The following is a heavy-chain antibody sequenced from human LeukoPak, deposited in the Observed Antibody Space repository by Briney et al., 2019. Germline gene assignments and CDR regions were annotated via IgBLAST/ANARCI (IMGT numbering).Heavy chain of an antibody. J-gene: IGHJ4*02. CDR3: ARGYYYGSGSPQFDY. D-gene: IGHD3-10*01. Sequence: SETLSLTCTVSGDSISSNYWSWIRQPAGKGLEWIGRIYTSGYTNYNPSLKSRVAMSLDTSKNQFSLKLGSVTAADTAVYYCARGYYYGSGSPQFDYWGQGTLVTVSS. CDR2: IYTSGYT. CDR1: GDSISSNY. V-gene: IGHV4-4*07.